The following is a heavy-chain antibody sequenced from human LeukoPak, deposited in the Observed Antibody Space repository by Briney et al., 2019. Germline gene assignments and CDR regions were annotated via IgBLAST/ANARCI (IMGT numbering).Heavy chain of an antibody. Sequence: PGGSLRLSCAASGFTFSSYAMSWVRQAPGKGLEWVSGISSNGASTYYVDSVKGRFTISRDNSKNTLFLQMNSLRAEDTAVYYCAKGLGSLWFGEPHFDYWGQGTLVTVSS. V-gene: IGHV3-23*01. CDR1: GFTFSSYA. D-gene: IGHD3-10*01. CDR3: AKGLGSLWFGEPHFDY. CDR2: ISSNGAST. J-gene: IGHJ4*02.